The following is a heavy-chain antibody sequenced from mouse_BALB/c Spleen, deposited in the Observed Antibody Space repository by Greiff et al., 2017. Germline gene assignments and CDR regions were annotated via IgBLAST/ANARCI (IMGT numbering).Heavy chain of an antibody. CDR3: ARGRYYDYDGGGWFAY. CDR1: GFTFSSYA. D-gene: IGHD2-4*01. J-gene: IGHJ3*01. Sequence: EVQRVESGGGLVKPGGSLKLSCAASGFTFSSYAMSWVRQTPEKRLEWVASISSGGSTYYPDSVKGRFTISRDNARNNLYLQMSSLRSEDTAMYYCARGRYYDYDGGGWFAYWGQGTQVTVSA. V-gene: IGHV5-6-5*01. CDR2: ISSGGST.